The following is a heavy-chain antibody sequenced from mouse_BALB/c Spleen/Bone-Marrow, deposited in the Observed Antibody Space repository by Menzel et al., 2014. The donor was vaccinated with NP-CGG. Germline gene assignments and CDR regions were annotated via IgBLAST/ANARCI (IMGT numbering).Heavy chain of an antibody. CDR3: SLLGDY. J-gene: IGHJ2*01. Sequence: QVQLQQSGAELVKPGASVKLSCKASGYTFTRYYMYWVKQRPGQGLEWIGGINPYNGGTHFNEKFKSKATLTVDKSSSTAYMQLNSLTSEDSAVYYCSLLGDYWGQGTPLTVSS. CDR2: INPYNGGT. CDR1: GYTFTRYY. D-gene: IGHD1-1*01. V-gene: IGHV1-53*01.